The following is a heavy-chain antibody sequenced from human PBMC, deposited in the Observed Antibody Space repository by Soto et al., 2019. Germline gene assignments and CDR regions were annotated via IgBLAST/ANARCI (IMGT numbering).Heavy chain of an antibody. J-gene: IGHJ6*02. CDR2: IYYSGST. V-gene: IGHV4-61*01. CDR1: GGSVSSGSYY. D-gene: IGHD6-13*01. Sequence: QVQLQESGPGLVKPSETLSLTCTVSGGSVSSGSYYWSWIRQPPGKGLEWIGYIYYSGSTNYNPSLKSRVTISVDTSKIQFSLKLSSVTAADTAVYYCARDQFDSSSWLGSSSYYYGMDVWGQGTTVTVSS. CDR3: ARDQFDSSSWLGSSSYYYGMDV.